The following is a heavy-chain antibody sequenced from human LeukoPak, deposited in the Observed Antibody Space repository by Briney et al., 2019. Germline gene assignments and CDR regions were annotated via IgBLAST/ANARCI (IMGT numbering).Heavy chain of an antibody. V-gene: IGHV1-46*01. Sequence: ASVKLACKATGYSFTTYYIHWMRQAPGRGLEWMGIINPSDGSTSSAQKFQGRVTMTSDTSTSTVYMELSSLTYDDTAVYYCARVFVVEVGMVPTDSWFDPWGRGTLVAVSS. CDR1: GYSFTTYY. J-gene: IGHJ5*02. CDR3: ARVFVVEVGMVPTDSWFDP. D-gene: IGHD2-15*01. CDR2: INPSDGST.